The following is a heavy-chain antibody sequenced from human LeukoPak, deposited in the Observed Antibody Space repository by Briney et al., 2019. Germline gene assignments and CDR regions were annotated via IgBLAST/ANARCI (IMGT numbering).Heavy chain of an antibody. CDR2: VSTSGGST. Sequence: GGSLRLSCAASGFTFSTYAMSWVRQAPGKGLEWVSTVSTSGGSTYYADSVKGRFTISRDNSKNTQYLQMNSLRAEDTAINYCLGYCSGGRCYSGGHWGQGTLVTVSS. CDR3: LGYCSGGRCYSGGH. D-gene: IGHD2-15*01. J-gene: IGHJ4*02. CDR1: GFTFSTYA. V-gene: IGHV3-23*01.